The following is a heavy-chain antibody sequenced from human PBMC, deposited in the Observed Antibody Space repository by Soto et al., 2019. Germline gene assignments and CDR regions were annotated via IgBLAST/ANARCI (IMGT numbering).Heavy chain of an antibody. CDR3: TTVFPHIDLGY. D-gene: IGHD5-12*01. J-gene: IGHJ4*02. Sequence: GGSLRLSCAASGFTFKNTCMNWVRQAPGKGLEWVGRIKSKTDGGTIDYSAPVEGRFTILRDDSKNTLYLEMNSLKTDDTAVYYCTTVFPHIDLGYWGQGTLVTVSS. CDR2: IKSKTDGGTI. V-gene: IGHV3-15*07. CDR1: GFTFKNTC.